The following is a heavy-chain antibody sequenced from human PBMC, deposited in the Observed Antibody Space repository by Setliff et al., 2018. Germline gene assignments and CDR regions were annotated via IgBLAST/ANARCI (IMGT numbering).Heavy chain of an antibody. CDR1: GASITNINYY. CDR3: ARLPNYVWGSPVDY. V-gene: IGHV4-39*01. CDR2: IFYSGRT. J-gene: IGHJ4*02. Sequence: SETLSLTCTVSGASITNINYYWGLIRQPPGKGLEWIGSIFYSGRTFYNPSLKSRVTISVDTSKNQFSLTLSSVAAADTAVYYCARLPNYVWGSPVDYWGQGTLVTVSS. D-gene: IGHD3-16*01.